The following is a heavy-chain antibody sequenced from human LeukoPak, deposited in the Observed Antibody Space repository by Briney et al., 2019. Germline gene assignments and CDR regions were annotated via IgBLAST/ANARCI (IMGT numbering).Heavy chain of an antibody. CDR2: TSGSAVIT. J-gene: IGHJ3*02. D-gene: IGHD3-3*01. Sequence: PGGSLRLSCAASGLTFSTFGMTWVRQAPGKGLEWVSATSGSAVITFYADSVKGRFTISRDNSKNTLYLQMNSLRAEDTALYYCAKSRLSGINDAFDIWGQGTMVTVSS. CDR1: GLTFSTFG. V-gene: IGHV3-23*01. CDR3: AKSRLSGINDAFDI.